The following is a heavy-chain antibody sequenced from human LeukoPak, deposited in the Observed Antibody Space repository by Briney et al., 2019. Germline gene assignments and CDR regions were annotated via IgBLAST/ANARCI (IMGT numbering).Heavy chain of an antibody. D-gene: IGHD3-10*01. J-gene: IGHJ4*02. CDR1: GYSFTDYW. CDR3: ARRDYFGAGSSYFDY. V-gene: IGHV5-51*01. Sequence: GESLKISCKASGYSFTDYWIGWVRQMPGKGLEWLGIIYPGDSDTRNGPSFQGQVTISADKSISTAYLQWSSLKASDTAIYYCARRDYFGAGSSYFDYWGQGTLVTVSS. CDR2: IYPGDSDT.